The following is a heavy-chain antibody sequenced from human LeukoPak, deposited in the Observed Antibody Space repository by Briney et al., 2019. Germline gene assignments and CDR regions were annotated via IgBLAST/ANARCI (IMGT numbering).Heavy chain of an antibody. Sequence: SETLSLTCTVSGASMISSDYHWGWIRQPPGKGLEWIGSVPYSGSAFYNPSLKSRVTISVDTSKNHFSLELASVTAADTAIYYCARRRLPGWLQSDNLSDPWGQGTLVTVSS. CDR3: ARRRLPGWLQSDNLSDP. CDR1: GASMISSDYH. V-gene: IGHV4-39*02. D-gene: IGHD5-24*01. CDR2: VPYSGSA. J-gene: IGHJ5*02.